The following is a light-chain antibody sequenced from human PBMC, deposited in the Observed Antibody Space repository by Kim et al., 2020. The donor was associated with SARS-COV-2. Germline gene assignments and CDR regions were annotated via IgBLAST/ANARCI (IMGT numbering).Light chain of an antibody. Sequence: LSPGERATHSCRASQSVSSSYLAWYQQKPGQAPRLLIYGASSRATGIPERFSGSGSGTDFTLTISRLEPEDFAVYYCQQYGSSPYTFGQGTKLEI. J-gene: IGKJ2*01. V-gene: IGKV3-20*01. CDR1: QSVSSSY. CDR3: QQYGSSPYT. CDR2: GAS.